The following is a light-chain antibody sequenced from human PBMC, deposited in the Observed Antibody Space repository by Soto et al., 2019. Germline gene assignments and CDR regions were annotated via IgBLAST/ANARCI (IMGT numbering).Light chain of an antibody. V-gene: IGLV4-69*01. Sequence: QSVLTQSPSASASLGASVKLTCTLSSGHSDYAIAWHQQQPEKGPRFLMKLNNDGSHTKGDGIPARFSGSTSGPERYLIISSLQSEDEGDYYCQTWGSGIVVFGGGTKLTVL. CDR3: QTWGSGIVV. CDR2: LNNDGSH. CDR1: SGHSDYA. J-gene: IGLJ2*01.